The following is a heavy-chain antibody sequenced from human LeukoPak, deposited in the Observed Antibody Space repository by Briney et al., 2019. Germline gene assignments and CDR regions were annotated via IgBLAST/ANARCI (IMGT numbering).Heavy chain of an antibody. V-gene: IGHV1-18*01. D-gene: IGHD2-15*01. Sequence: ASVKVSCKASGYTFTSYGISWVRQAPGQGLEWMGWISAYNGNTNYAQKLQGRVTMTTDTSTSTAYMELRSLRSDDTAVYYCARWGEDIVVVVAATDAFDIWGQGTMVTVSS. CDR1: GYTFTSYG. CDR3: ARWGEDIVVVVAATDAFDI. J-gene: IGHJ3*02. CDR2: ISAYNGNT.